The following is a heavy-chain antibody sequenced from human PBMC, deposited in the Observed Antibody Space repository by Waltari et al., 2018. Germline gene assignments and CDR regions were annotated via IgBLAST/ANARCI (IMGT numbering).Heavy chain of an antibody. CDR2: IWYDGSNK. CDR3: ARGSSYGTDAFDI. J-gene: IGHJ3*02. V-gene: IGHV3-33*01. CDR1: GFTFSSYG. D-gene: IGHD5-18*01. Sequence: QVQLVESGGGVVQPGRSLRLSCAASGFTFSSYGMHWVRQAPGKGLEWVAVIWYDGSNKYYADSVKGRFTISRDNSKNTLYLQMNSLRAEDTAVYYCARGSSYGTDAFDIWGQGTMVTVSS.